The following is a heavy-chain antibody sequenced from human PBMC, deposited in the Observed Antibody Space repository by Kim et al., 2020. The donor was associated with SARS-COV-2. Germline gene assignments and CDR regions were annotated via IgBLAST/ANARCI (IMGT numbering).Heavy chain of an antibody. Sequence: SETLSLTCTVSGDSIISGGYFWSWIRQHPGKGLEWIGYMYYTGRTYSYNPSLKSRVAISIDTSKNRFSLNLYSVTAADTAVYYCASRVNIMGDWFDPWGQGILVTVSS. CDR3: ASRVNIMGDWFDP. CDR2: MYYTGRT. D-gene: IGHD1-26*01. CDR1: GDSIISGGYF. J-gene: IGHJ5*02. V-gene: IGHV4-31*03.